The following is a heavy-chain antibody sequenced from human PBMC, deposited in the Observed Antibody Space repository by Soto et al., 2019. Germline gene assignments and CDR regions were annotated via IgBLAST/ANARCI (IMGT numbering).Heavy chain of an antibody. V-gene: IGHV3-23*01. CDR1: GFTFSSYA. Sequence: GGSLRLSCAASGFTFSSYAMSWVRQAPGKGLEWVSAISGSGGSTYYADSVKGRFTISRDNSKNTLYLQMNSLRAEDTAVYYCATPVLRYFDWLFALDYWGQGTLVTLSS. J-gene: IGHJ4*02. CDR2: ISGSGGST. CDR3: ATPVLRYFDWLFALDY. D-gene: IGHD3-9*01.